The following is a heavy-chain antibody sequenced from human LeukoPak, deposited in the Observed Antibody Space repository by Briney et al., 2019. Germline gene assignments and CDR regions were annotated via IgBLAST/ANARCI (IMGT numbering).Heavy chain of an antibody. Sequence: ASVKVSCKASGYTFTGYYMHWVRQAPGQGLEWMGWINPNSGGTTYAQKFQGWVTMTRDTSISTAYMELSRLRSDDTAVYYCARDRIAIAVAGTEPVFDYWGQGTLVTVSS. D-gene: IGHD6-19*01. J-gene: IGHJ4*02. CDR3: ARDRIAIAVAGTEPVFDY. CDR2: INPNSGGT. CDR1: GYTFTGYY. V-gene: IGHV1-2*04.